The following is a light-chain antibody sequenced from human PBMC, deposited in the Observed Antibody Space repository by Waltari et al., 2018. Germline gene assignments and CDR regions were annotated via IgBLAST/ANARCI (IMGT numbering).Light chain of an antibody. V-gene: IGKV4-1*01. J-gene: IGKJ2*01. CDR3: HQYFAPPYT. CDR1: HRLLYYSNNKNY. Sequence: DIVMTQSPDSLTVSLGERATINCKSGHRLLYYSNNKNYISWYQQKPGQAPKLLIYWASTRESGVPDRFSGSGSETDFTLTISSLQAEDVAVYHCHQYFAPPYTFGRGTKLEIK. CDR2: WAS.